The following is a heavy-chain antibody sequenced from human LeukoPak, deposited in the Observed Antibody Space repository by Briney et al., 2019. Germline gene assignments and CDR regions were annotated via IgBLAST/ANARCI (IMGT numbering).Heavy chain of an antibody. CDR1: GGSISSYY. D-gene: IGHD2-15*01. CDR2: IYYTGST. Sequence: SETLSLTCTVSGGSISSYYWSWIRQPPGKGLEWIGYIYYTGSTNYNPSLKRRVTISVDTSKNQFSLKLSSVTAADTAVYYCARRLVAGPLEYWGQGTLVTVSS. CDR3: ARRLVAGPLEY. J-gene: IGHJ4*02. V-gene: IGHV4-59*12.